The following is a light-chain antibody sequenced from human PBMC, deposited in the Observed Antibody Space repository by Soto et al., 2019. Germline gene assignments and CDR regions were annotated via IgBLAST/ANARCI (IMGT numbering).Light chain of an antibody. Sequence: QSVLTQTPSVSGAPGQTITMSCTGSSSNIGAGYDVHWYQQVPGAAPRLLIYADNNRPSGVPDRFSASKSGTSASLVITGLQGEDEGNYYCQSYDTSLSGVIFGAGTKVTVL. CDR2: ADN. V-gene: IGLV1-40*01. CDR3: QSYDTSLSGVI. J-gene: IGLJ2*01. CDR1: SSNIGAGYD.